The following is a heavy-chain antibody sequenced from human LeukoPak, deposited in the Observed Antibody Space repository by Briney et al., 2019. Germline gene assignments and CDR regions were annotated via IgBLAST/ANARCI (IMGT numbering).Heavy chain of an antibody. CDR2: ISMDGIQE. J-gene: IGHJ3*01. V-gene: IGHV3-30*04. CDR3: AREVYSYALDALDL. D-gene: IGHD5-18*01. Sequence: GRSLRLSCAASGFRFNNYAMHWVRQPPGTGLEWVAVISMDGIQEYYADSVKGRFSISRDNSKNTLYLQMNSLRSEDTAVYYCAREVYSYALDALDLWGQGAMVTVSS. CDR1: GFRFNNYA.